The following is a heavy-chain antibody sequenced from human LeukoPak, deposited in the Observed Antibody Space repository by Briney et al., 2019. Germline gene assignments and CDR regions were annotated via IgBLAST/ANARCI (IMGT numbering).Heavy chain of an antibody. CDR2: RFYSGST. Sequence: SDTLSLTCTVSGVSVSDYYWSWIRQSPGKGLEWIGYRFYSGSTIYNPSLNRRVTISIDTSKNHFSLNLTSVTAADTAVYYCARHRGLIPNWLDPWGQGTLVTVSS. J-gene: IGHJ5*02. D-gene: IGHD3-16*02. CDR3: ARHRGLIPNWLDP. CDR1: GVSVSDYY. V-gene: IGHV4-59*08.